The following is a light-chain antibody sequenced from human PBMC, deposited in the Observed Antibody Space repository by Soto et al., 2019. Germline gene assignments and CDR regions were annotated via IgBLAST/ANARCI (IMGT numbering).Light chain of an antibody. J-gene: IGLJ3*02. V-gene: IGLV2-23*02. CDR2: EVT. CDR1: SSDVGNYNL. Sequence: QSALTQPASVSGSPGQSITISCTGTSSDVGNYNLVSWYQQHPGKAPKLIIYEVTKRPSGVLVRFSGSKSGNTASLTISGLQAEDEGDYYCWSFAGSDSGVFGGGTQLTVL. CDR3: WSFAGSDSGV.